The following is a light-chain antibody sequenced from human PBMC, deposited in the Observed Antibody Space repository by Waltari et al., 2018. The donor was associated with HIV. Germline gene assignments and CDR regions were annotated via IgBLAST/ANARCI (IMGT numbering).Light chain of an antibody. J-gene: IGLJ3*02. CDR2: RND. V-gene: IGLV1-47*01. CDR3: AAWDDRLLWV. Sequence: QSVLTQPPSASGTAGQRVTISCSGSRSNIGDNFVYWFQQLPGTAPKLLIYRNDQRPSGGPDRFAGSKSGTSASLAISGLRSEDGADYYCAAWDDRLLWVFGGGTILTVL. CDR1: RSNIGDNF.